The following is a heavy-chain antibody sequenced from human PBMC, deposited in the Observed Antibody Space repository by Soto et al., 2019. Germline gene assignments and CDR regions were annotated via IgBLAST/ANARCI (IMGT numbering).Heavy chain of an antibody. J-gene: IGHJ4*02. V-gene: IGHV5-51*01. CDR1: GYSFTNYW. Sequence: GESLKISCQGSGYSFTNYWIAWLRHMPGKGLEWMALIYPGDSDTKYNPSFQGQGTVSADKSTTTAYLQWSSLKASDTAIYYCVIHLHISNGGLYFDFWGPATLVTVSS. CDR2: IYPGDSDT. D-gene: IGHD3-3*02. CDR3: VIHLHISNGGLYFDF.